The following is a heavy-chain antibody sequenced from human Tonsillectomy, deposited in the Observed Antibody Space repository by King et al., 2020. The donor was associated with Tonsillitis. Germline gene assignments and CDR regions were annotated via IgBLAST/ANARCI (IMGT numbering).Heavy chain of an antibody. CDR2: ISYDGSNK. J-gene: IGHJ4*02. CDR1: GFTFSSYG. D-gene: IGHD3-16*01. CDR3: AKDGGTD. Sequence: VQLVESGGGVVQPGRSLRLSCAASGFTFSSYGMHWVRQAPGKGLEWVAVISYDGSNKYYADLVKGRFTISRDNSKNTLYLQMNSLRADDTAVYYCAKDGGTDWGQGTLVTVSS. V-gene: IGHV3-30*18.